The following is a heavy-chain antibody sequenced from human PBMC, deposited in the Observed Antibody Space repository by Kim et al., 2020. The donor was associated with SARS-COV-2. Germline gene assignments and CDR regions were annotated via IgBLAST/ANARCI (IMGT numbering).Heavy chain of an antibody. CDR3: ANYTMTTPPDY. CDR2: IGPEGDT. CDR1: GFTFNNYA. Sequence: GGSLRLSCAASGFTFNNYALSWVRQAPGMGLEWVSGIGPEGDTHSADSVTGRITISRINSRNTMTPQIHNLSILKTADTYFANYTMTTPPDYPSQG. V-gene: IGHV3-23*01. J-gene: IGHJ4*02. D-gene: IGHD1-1*01.